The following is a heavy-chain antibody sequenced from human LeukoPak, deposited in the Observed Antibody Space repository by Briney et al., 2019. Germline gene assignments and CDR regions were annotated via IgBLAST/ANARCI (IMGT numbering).Heavy chain of an antibody. Sequence: ASVKVSSKASGGTFSSYAISWVRQAPGQGLEWMGGIIPIFGTANYAQKFQGRVTITADESTSTAYMELSSLRSEDTAVYYCARNGGPRVRDYYYGMDVWGQGTTVIVSS. CDR1: GGTFSSYA. J-gene: IGHJ6*02. CDR2: IIPIFGTA. D-gene: IGHD3-10*01. CDR3: ARNGGPRVRDYYYGMDV. V-gene: IGHV1-69*01.